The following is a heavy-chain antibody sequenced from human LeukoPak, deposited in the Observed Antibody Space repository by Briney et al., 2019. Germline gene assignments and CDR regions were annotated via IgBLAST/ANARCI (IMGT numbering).Heavy chain of an antibody. CDR1: GFTFSSYA. D-gene: IGHD6-19*01. CDR3: ARESSSGWYYFDY. J-gene: IGHJ4*02. Sequence: GGSLRLSCAASGFTFSSYAMHWVRQAPGKGLEWVAVISYDGSNKYYADSVEGRFTISRDNSKNTLYLQMNSLRAEDTAVYYCARESSSGWYYFDYWGQGTLVTVSS. V-gene: IGHV3-30*04. CDR2: ISYDGSNK.